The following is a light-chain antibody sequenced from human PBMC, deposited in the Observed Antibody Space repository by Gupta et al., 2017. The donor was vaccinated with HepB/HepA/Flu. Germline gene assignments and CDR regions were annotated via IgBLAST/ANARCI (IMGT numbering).Light chain of an antibody. CDR3: QQYYSYPRT. J-gene: IGKJ1*01. CDR1: QGVSTY. Sequence: AIRMTQSPSSFSASTGDKVTITCRASQGVSTYVAWYQVKPGRAPKLLICAASTLQTGVPSRFSGSGSGTDFTLTVSCLQSEDFATYYCQQYYSYPRTFGQGTRVEI. V-gene: IGKV1-8*01. CDR2: AAS.